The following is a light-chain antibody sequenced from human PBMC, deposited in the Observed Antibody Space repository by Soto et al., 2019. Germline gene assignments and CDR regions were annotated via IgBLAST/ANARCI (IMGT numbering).Light chain of an antibody. V-gene: IGLV2-11*01. Sequence: QSVLTQSRSVSGSPGQSVTISCTGTRSDVGGYNFVSWYQQYPGKAPKLIIYDVTKRPSGVPDRFSGSKSGNTASLTISGLQTDDEADYYCCSYAGSYTHVFGTGTKLTVL. J-gene: IGLJ1*01. CDR2: DVT. CDR1: RSDVGGYNF. CDR3: CSYAGSYTHV.